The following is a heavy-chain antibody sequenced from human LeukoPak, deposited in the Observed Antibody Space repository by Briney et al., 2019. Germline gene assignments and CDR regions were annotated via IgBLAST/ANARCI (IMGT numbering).Heavy chain of an antibody. V-gene: IGHV7-4-1*02. D-gene: IGHD3-3*01. CDR3: ARGGITIFGVVINYYYMDV. Sequence: ASVKVSCKASGYTFTSYAMNWVRQAPGQGLEWMGWINTNTGNPTYAQGFTGRFVFSLDTSVSTAYLQISSLKAEDTAVYYCARGGITIFGVVINYYYMDVWGKGTTVTVSS. CDR1: GYTFTSYA. J-gene: IGHJ6*03. CDR2: INTNTGNP.